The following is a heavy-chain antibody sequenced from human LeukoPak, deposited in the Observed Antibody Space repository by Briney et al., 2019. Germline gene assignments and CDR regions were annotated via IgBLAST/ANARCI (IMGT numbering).Heavy chain of an antibody. V-gene: IGHV4-4*07. Sequence: SETLSLTCSVSGYSISSGYYWSWIRPPAGKGLEWIGRIYTSGSTNYNPSLKSRVTMSVDTSKNQFSLKLSSVTAADTAVYYCARDARDLYYFDYWGQGTLVTVSS. CDR1: GYSISSGYY. CDR2: IYTSGST. CDR3: ARDARDLYYFDY. D-gene: IGHD3-16*01. J-gene: IGHJ4*02.